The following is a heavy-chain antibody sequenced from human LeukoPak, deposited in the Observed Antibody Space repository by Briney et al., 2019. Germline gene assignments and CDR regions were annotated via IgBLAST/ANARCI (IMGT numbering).Heavy chain of an antibody. CDR1: GGSISDYY. V-gene: IGHV4-34*01. D-gene: IGHD3-22*01. CDR2: IYHSGST. Sequence: SETLSLTCTVSGGSISDYYWNWIRQPPGKGLEWIGEIYHSGSTNYNPSLKSRVTISVDKSKNQFSLRLSSVTAADTAVYYCARGADSSGNYPDYWGQGTLVTVSS. CDR3: ARGADSSGNYPDY. J-gene: IGHJ4*02.